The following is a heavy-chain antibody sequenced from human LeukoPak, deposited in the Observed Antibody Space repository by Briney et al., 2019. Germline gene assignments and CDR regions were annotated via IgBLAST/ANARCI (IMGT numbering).Heavy chain of an antibody. V-gene: IGHV3-23*01. Sequence: PGGSLRLSCAASGFTFSSYAMSWVRQAPGKGLEWVSAISGRGGSTYYADSVKGQFTISRDNSKNTLYLQMNSLRAEDTAVYYCAKDTTVTSFNWFDPWGQGTLVTVSS. J-gene: IGHJ5*02. CDR1: GFTFSSYA. CDR2: ISGRGGST. CDR3: AKDTTVTSFNWFDP. D-gene: IGHD4-17*01.